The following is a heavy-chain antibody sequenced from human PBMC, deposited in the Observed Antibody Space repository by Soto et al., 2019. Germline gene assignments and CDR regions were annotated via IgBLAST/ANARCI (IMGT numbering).Heavy chain of an antibody. CDR1: GYTFTSYY. CDR2: FDPEDGET. CDR3: ATAPIVLVPAAFRYGVDV. Sequence: GASVKVSCKASGYTFTSYYMHWVRQAPGKGLEWMGGFDPEDGETIYSQKFQGRVTMTEDTSTDTAYMELSSLRSEDTALYYCATAPIVLVPAAFRYGVDVWGQGTTVTVSS. D-gene: IGHD2-2*01. V-gene: IGHV1-24*01. J-gene: IGHJ6*02.